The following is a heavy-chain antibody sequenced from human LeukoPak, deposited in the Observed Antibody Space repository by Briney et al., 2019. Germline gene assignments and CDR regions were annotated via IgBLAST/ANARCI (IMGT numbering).Heavy chain of an antibody. CDR3: ARGGLWFRDGFYDY. Sequence: SETLSLTCAVYGGSFSGYYWSWIRQPPGKGLEWIGEINHSGSTNYNPSLKSRVTISVDTSKNQFSLKLSSVTAADTAVYYCARGGLWFRDGFYDYWGQGTLVTVSS. D-gene: IGHD3-10*01. V-gene: IGHV4-34*01. CDR1: GGSFSGYY. CDR2: INHSGST. J-gene: IGHJ4*02.